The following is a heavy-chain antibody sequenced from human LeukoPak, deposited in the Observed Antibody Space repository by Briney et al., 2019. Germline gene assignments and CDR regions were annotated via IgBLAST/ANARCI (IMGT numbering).Heavy chain of an antibody. CDR2: ISSSGISI. CDR3: AREDCSSTSCSRLVY. CDR1: GFTFSSYS. J-gene: IGHJ4*02. D-gene: IGHD2-2*01. Sequence: GGSLRLSCAASGFTFSSYSMNWVRQAPGKGLEWVSSISSSGISIYYADSVKGRFTISRDNARNSLYLQMNSLRAEDTAVYYCAREDCSSTSCSRLVYWGQGTLVTVSS. V-gene: IGHV3-21*01.